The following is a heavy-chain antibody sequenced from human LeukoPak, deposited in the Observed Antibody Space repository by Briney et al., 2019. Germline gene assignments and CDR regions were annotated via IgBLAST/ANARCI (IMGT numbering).Heavy chain of an antibody. CDR1: GYTFTSYG. D-gene: IGHD3-9*01. V-gene: IGHV1-18*01. J-gene: IGHJ5*02. CDR3: ARGSPSDPYYDILSGHLYNFFDP. CDR2: ISAYNGNT. Sequence: GASVKVSCKASGYTFTSYGISWVRQAPGQGLEWMGWISAYNGNTNYAQKLQGRVTMTTDTSTSTAYMELRSLRSDDTAVYYCARGSPSDPYYDILSGHLYNFFDPWGQGTLVTVSS.